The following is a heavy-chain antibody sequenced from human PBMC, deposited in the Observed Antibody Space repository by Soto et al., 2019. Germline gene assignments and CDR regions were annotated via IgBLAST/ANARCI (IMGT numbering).Heavy chain of an antibody. Sequence: SETLSLTCTVSGGSISSGDYYWSWIRQPPGKGLEWIGYIYYSGSTYYNPSLKSRVTISVDTSKNQFSLKLRSVTAADTAVYYCARHYDSSGYGFPCFDYWGQGTLVTVSS. D-gene: IGHD3-22*01. CDR2: IYYSGST. J-gene: IGHJ4*02. V-gene: IGHV4-30-4*01. CDR1: GGSISSGDYY. CDR3: ARHYDSSGYGFPCFDY.